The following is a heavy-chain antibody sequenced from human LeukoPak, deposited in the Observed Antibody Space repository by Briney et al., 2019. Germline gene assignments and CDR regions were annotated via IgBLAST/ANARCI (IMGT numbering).Heavy chain of an antibody. V-gene: IGHV4-59*01. CDR2: IYYSGST. J-gene: IGHJ4*02. Sequence: SETLSLTCTVSGGSISSYYWSWIRQPPGKGLEWIGYIYYSGSTNYNPSLKSRVTISVDTSKNQFPLKLSSVTAADTAVYYCARAPTVRGVIMAYDYWGQGTLVTVSS. D-gene: IGHD3-10*02. CDR3: ARAPTVRGVIMAYDY. CDR1: GGSISSYY.